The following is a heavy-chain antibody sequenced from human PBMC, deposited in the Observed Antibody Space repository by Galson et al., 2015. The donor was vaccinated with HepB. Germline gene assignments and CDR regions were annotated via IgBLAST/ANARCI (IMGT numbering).Heavy chain of an antibody. CDR1: GFTFDDYA. Sequence: SLRLSCAASGFTFDDYAMHWVRQAPGKGLEWVSGISWNSGSIGYADSVKGRFTISRDNAKNSLYLQMNSLRAEDTALYYCAKEGLYYDSSGLDYWGQGTLVTVSS. D-gene: IGHD3-22*01. CDR3: AKEGLYYDSSGLDY. J-gene: IGHJ4*02. CDR2: ISWNSGSI. V-gene: IGHV3-9*01.